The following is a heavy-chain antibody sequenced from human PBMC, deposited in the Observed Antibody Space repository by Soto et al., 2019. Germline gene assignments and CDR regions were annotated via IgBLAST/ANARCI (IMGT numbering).Heavy chain of an antibody. CDR3: AGVRIPDANYFYYGMDV. Sequence: GESLKISCKGSGYSFTTYWIGWVRQMPGNGLEWMGIMYPGDSDVRYSPSFQGQVTISAAKSTSTAYLQWSSLKASDTAMYYCAGVRIPDANYFYYGMDVWGQGTAVTVSS. CDR1: GYSFTTYW. V-gene: IGHV5-51*01. CDR2: MYPGDSDV. J-gene: IGHJ6*02. D-gene: IGHD2-8*01.